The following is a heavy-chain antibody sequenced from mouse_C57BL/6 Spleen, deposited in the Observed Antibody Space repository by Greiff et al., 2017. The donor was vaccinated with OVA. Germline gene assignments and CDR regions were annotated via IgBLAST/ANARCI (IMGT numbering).Heavy chain of an antibody. CDR3: ARPNTVVDYAMDY. D-gene: IGHD1-1*01. J-gene: IGHJ4*01. V-gene: IGHV5-17*01. Sequence: EVQLVESGGGLVKPGGSLKLSCAASGFTFSDYGMHWGRQAPEKGLEWVAYISSGSSNIYYADTVKGRITISRDQAKNTLLLQMTSLRSEATAMYDCARPNTVVDYAMDYWGQGTSVTVSS. CDR2: ISSGSSNI. CDR1: GFTFSDYG.